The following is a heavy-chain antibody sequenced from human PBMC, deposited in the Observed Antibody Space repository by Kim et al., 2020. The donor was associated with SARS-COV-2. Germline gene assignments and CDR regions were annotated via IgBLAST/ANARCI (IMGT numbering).Heavy chain of an antibody. Sequence: YAQKFQGRVTMTRDTSISTAYMELSRLRSDDTAVYYCARGSSMVRGPTPYWGQGTLVTVSS. D-gene: IGHD3-10*01. J-gene: IGHJ4*02. V-gene: IGHV1-2*02. CDR3: ARGSSMVRGPTPY.